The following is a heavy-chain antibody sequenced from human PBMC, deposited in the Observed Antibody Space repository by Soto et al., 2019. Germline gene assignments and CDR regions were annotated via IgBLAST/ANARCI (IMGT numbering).Heavy chain of an antibody. V-gene: IGHV1-69*13. CDR2: IIPIFGTA. CDR3: ARYRITMVRARDYYYYGMDV. CDR1: GGTFSSYA. Sequence: SVKVSCKASGGTFSSYAISWVRQAPGQGLEWMGGIIPIFGTANYAQKFQGRVTITADESTRTAYMELSSLRSEDTAVYYCARYRITMVRARDYYYYGMDVWGRG. D-gene: IGHD3-10*01. J-gene: IGHJ6*02.